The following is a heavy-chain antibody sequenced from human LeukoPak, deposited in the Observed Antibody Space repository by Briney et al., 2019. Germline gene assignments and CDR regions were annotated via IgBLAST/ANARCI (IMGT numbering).Heavy chain of an antibody. CDR1: GFIFTNYF. J-gene: IGHJ3*02. D-gene: IGHD6-19*01. CDR3: AKDRWLGVLRAFDI. Sequence: PGGSLRLSCAASGFIFTNYFMSWVRQAPGKGLEWVASIKHDGSEKYYVDSVKGRFTISRDNSKNTLYLQMNSLRAEDTAVYYCAKDRWLGVLRAFDIWGQGTMVTVSS. CDR2: IKHDGSEK. V-gene: IGHV3-7*03.